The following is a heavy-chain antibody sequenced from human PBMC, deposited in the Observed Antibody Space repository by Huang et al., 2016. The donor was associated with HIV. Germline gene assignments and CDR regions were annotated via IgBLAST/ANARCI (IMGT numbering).Heavy chain of an antibody. Sequence: GKGLEWVANIKQDGSEKYYGDSVKGRFTISRDNAKNSLYLQMNSLRAEDTAVYYCARPSTWGQGTLVTVSS. V-gene: IGHV3-7*01. D-gene: IGHD2-2*01. J-gene: IGHJ5*02. CDR3: ARPST. CDR2: IKQDGSEK.